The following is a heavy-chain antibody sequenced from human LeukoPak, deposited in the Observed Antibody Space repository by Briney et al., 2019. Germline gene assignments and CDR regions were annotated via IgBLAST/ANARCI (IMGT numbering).Heavy chain of an antibody. CDR1: GYTFTGYY. D-gene: IGHD5-18*01. CDR2: INPNSGGT. J-gene: IGHJ5*02. Sequence: ASVKVSCKASGYTFTGYYMHWVRQAPGQGREWMGWINPNSGGTNYAQKFQGRVTITADESTTTAYMELSSLRSEDTAVYYCARVTHTELSTWFDPWGQGTLVTVSS. V-gene: IGHV1-2*02. CDR3: ARVTHTELSTWFDP.